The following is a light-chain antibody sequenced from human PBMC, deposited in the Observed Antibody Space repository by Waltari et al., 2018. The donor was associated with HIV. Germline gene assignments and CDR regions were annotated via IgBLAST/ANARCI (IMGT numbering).Light chain of an antibody. CDR3: QQRNHWPLT. CDR2: GAS. Sequence: EIVLTQSPGTLSLSPGERATLSCRASQSVSSSYLAWYQQKPGQAPRLLIYGASSRATGIPYRFSGSGSGTDFTLTISRLEPEDFALYFCQQRNHWPLTFGPGTRVDIK. J-gene: IGKJ3*01. V-gene: IGKV3D-20*02. CDR1: QSVSSSY.